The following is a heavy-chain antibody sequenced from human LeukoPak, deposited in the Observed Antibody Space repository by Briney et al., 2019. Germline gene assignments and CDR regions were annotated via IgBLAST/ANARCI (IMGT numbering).Heavy chain of an antibody. CDR1: GGSISNYY. CDR3: ARIRGVIMEYYFDY. Sequence: KPSETLSLTCTVSGGSISNYYWSWIRQPPGKGLEWIGYIYYSGSTNYNPSLKSRVTISVDTSKNQFSLKLSPVTAADTAVYYCARIRGVIMEYYFDYWGRGTLVTVSS. J-gene: IGHJ4*02. D-gene: IGHD3-10*01. CDR2: IYYSGST. V-gene: IGHV4-59*01.